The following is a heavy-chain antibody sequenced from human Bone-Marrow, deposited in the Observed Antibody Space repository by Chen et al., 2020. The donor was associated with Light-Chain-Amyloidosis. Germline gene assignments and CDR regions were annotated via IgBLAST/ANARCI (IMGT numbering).Heavy chain of an antibody. D-gene: IGHD5-12*01. CDR3: ARRRDGYNFDY. V-gene: IGHV5-51*01. Sequence: EVQLEQSGPEVKKPGESLKISCKGSGSTFPNYWIGRVRQMPGKGLEWMGVIYPDDSDARYSPSFEGQVTISADKSITTAYLQWRSLKASDTAMYYCARRRDGYNFDYWGQGTLVTVSS. CDR1: GSTFPNYW. CDR2: IYPDDSDA. J-gene: IGHJ4*02.